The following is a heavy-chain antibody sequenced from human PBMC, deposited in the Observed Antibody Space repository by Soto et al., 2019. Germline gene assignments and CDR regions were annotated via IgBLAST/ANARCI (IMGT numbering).Heavy chain of an antibody. Sequence: SETLSLTCTVSGGSLSSGGYYWSWIRQHPGKGLEWIGYIYYSGSTYYNPSLKSRVTISVDTSKNQFSLKLSSVTAADTAVYYCAREGREEYCSGGSCYGYAFDIWGQGTMVTVSS. J-gene: IGHJ3*02. CDR2: IYYSGST. V-gene: IGHV4-31*03. D-gene: IGHD2-15*01. CDR3: AREGREEYCSGGSCYGYAFDI. CDR1: GGSLSSGGYY.